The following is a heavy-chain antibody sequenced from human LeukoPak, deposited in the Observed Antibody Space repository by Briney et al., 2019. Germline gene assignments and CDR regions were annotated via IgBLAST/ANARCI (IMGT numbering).Heavy chain of an antibody. V-gene: IGHV3-7*03. CDR3: ARVGWELLNLHFDP. Sequence: GGSLRLSCVASGFTFSDKWMSWVRQAPGKGPEWVASIKKDGSQKYYVDSVKGRFTISRDNAQNSLYLQMNSLRVEDTAIYSCARVGWELLNLHFDPWGQGTLVTVSS. CDR2: IKKDGSQK. CDR1: GFTFSDKW. J-gene: IGHJ5*02. D-gene: IGHD1-26*01.